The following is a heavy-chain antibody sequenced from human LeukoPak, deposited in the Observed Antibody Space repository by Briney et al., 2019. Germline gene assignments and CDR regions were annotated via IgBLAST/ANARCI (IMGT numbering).Heavy chain of an antibody. J-gene: IGHJ3*02. CDR2: ISSSSTI. V-gene: IGHV3-48*01. CDR3: ARYGISSMTTAPADAFDI. D-gene: IGHD4-11*01. Sequence: GGSLRLSCAASGFTFSSYSMNWVRQAPGKGLEWVSYISSSSTIYYAGSVKGRFTISRDNAKNSLYLQMNSLRAEGTAVYYCARYGISSMTTAPADAFDIWGQGTMVTVSS. CDR1: GFTFSSYS.